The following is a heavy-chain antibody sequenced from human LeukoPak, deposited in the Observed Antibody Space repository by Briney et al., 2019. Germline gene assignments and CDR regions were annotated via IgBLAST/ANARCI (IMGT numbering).Heavy chain of an antibody. CDR1: GFTFSGSA. CDR3: TSLITMVRGVIGLLNVN. J-gene: IGHJ4*02. CDR2: IRSKANSYAT. V-gene: IGHV3-73*01. Sequence: PGGSLRLSCAASGFTFSGSAMHWVRQASGKGLEWVGRIRSKANSYATAFAASVKGRFTISRDDLTNTAYLQMNSLKTEDTAVYYCTSLITMVRGVIGLLNVNWGQGTLVTVSS. D-gene: IGHD3-10*01.